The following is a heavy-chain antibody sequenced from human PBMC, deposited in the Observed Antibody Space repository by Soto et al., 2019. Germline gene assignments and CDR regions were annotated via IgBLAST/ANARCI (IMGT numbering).Heavy chain of an antibody. Sequence: QVQLVESGGGVAQPGGSLRLSCAASGFTFSRYGMHWVRQAPGKGLEWVAVIWTDGSYEYYADSVMGRFTISRDNSKNTLYLKMNSLRAEDTAVYYCARAGHDSSGYYYGGLDYWGPGTLVTVSS. D-gene: IGHD3-22*01. J-gene: IGHJ4*02. V-gene: IGHV3-33*01. CDR1: GFTFSRYG. CDR3: ARAGHDSSGYYYGGLDY. CDR2: IWTDGSYE.